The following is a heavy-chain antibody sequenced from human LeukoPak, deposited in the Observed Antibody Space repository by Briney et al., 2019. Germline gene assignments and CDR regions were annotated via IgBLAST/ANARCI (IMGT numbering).Heavy chain of an antibody. D-gene: IGHD4-17*01. V-gene: IGHV1-69*01. CDR3: ARAGPSGSGDYAY. CDR2: IIPIFGTA. CDR1: GGTFSSYA. J-gene: IGHJ4*02. Sequence: ASVTVSCKASGGTFSSYAISWVRQAPGQGLEWMGGIIPIFGTANYAQKFQGRVTITADESTSTAYMELSSLRSVDTAVYYCARAGPSGSGDYAYWGQGTLVTVSS.